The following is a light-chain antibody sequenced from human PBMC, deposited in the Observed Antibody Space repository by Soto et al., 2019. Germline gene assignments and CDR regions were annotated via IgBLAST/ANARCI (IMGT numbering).Light chain of an antibody. CDR3: SSYTSSSTLV. V-gene: IGLV2-14*01. J-gene: IGLJ2*01. CDR1: SSDVGGYNY. Sequence: QSALTQPASVSGSPGQSITISCTGTSSDVGGYNYVSWYQQHPGKAPKLMIYEVSNRPSGVSNRFSGSNSGNTASLTISGLQAEDEADEYCSSYTSSSTLVFGGGTKLTVL. CDR2: EVS.